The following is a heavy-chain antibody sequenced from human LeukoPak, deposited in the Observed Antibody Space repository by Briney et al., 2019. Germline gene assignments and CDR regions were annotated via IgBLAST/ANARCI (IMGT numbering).Heavy chain of an antibody. V-gene: IGHV4-59*01. Sequence: SETLSLTCTVSGGSISSYYWSWIRQPPGKGLEWIGYIYYSGSTNYNPSLKSRVTISVDTSKNQFSLKLSSVTAADTAVYYCARGPIYYDSSGYPEYNWFDPWGQGTLVSVSS. CDR1: GGSISSYY. J-gene: IGHJ5*02. CDR2: IYYSGST. CDR3: ARGPIYYDSSGYPEYNWFDP. D-gene: IGHD3-22*01.